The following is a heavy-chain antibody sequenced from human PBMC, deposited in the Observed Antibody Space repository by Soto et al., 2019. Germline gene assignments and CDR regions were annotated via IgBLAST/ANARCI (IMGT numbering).Heavy chain of an antibody. J-gene: IGHJ4*02. CDR1: GGTFSSYA. CDR3: AGVFSGEGAHIDY. CDR2: IIPILGTA. Sequence: QVQLVQSGAEVKKPGSSVKVSCKASGGTFSSYAISWVRQAPGQGLEWMGGIIPILGTANYAQKFPGRVTITADESTRTDYMELSSLRSEDTAVYYCAGVFSGEGAHIDYGGQGTLVTVSS. D-gene: IGHD1-26*01. V-gene: IGHV1-69*01.